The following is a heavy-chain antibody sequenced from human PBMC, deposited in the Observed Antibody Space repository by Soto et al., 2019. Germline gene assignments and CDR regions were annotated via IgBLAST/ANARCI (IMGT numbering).Heavy chain of an antibody. D-gene: IGHD3-22*01. CDR1: GCTFSSSA. CDR2: IIPIFGTV. Sequence: SVKVSCKACGCTFSSSAISWVRQAPGQGLEWMGGIIPIFGTVNYAQKFQGRVTITADESTSTAYMELSSLRSEDTAVYYCAIYDSSGYYSLDHAFDIWGQGTMVTVSS. V-gene: IGHV1-69*13. CDR3: AIYDSSGYYSLDHAFDI. J-gene: IGHJ3*02.